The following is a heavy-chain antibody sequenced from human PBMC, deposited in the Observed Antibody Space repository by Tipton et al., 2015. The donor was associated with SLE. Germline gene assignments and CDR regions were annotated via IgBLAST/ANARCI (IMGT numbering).Heavy chain of an antibody. CDR3: ARVEDYYDSSGYDY. CDR1: GGSFSGYY. V-gene: IGHV4-34*01. D-gene: IGHD3-22*01. Sequence: AGLVKPSETLSLTCAVYGGSFSGYYWSWIRQPPGKGLEWIGEINHSGSTNYNPSLKSRVTISVDTSKNQFSLKLSSVTAADTAVYYCARVEDYYDSSGYDYWGQGTLVTVSS. J-gene: IGHJ4*02. CDR2: INHSGST.